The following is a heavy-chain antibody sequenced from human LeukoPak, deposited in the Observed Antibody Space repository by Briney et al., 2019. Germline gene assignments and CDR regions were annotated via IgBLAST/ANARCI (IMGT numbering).Heavy chain of an antibody. D-gene: IGHD3-22*01. CDR1: GFTFSSYA. V-gene: IGHV3-23*01. CDR3: AKDGDYYDSSALVALDT. CDR2: ISGSGGST. J-gene: IGHJ3*02. Sequence: PGGSLRLSCAASGFTFSSYAMSWVRQAPGKGLEWVSAISGSGGSTYYADSVKGRFTISRDNSKNTLYLQMRSLRPEDTAVYYCAKDGDYYDSSALVALDTWGQGTMVTVSS.